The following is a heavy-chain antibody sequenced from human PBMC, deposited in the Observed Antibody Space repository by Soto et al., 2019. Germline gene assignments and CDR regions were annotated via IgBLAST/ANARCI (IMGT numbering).Heavy chain of an antibody. D-gene: IGHD3-3*01. CDR3: ARSESYYDFWSGSINWFDP. V-gene: IGHV4-61*01. Sequence: PSETLSLTCTVSGGSVSSGSYYWSWIRQPPGKGLEWIGYIYYSGSTNYNPSLKSRVTISVDTSKNQFSLKLSSVTAADTAVYYCARSESYYDFWSGSINWFDPWGQGTLVTVSS. CDR2: IYYSGST. J-gene: IGHJ5*02. CDR1: GGSVSSGSYY.